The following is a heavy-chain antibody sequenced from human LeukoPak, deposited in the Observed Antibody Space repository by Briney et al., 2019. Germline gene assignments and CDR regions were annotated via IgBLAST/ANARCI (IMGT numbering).Heavy chain of an antibody. CDR1: GGTFSSYA. Sequence: GASVKVSCKASGGTFSSYAISWVRQAPGQGLERMGGIIPIFGTANYAQKFQGRVTITADESTSTAYMELSSLRSEDTAVYYCARDRQLGRYFDYWGQGTLVTVSS. CDR3: ARDRQLGRYFDY. CDR2: IIPIFGTA. V-gene: IGHV1-69*13. D-gene: IGHD1-1*01. J-gene: IGHJ4*02.